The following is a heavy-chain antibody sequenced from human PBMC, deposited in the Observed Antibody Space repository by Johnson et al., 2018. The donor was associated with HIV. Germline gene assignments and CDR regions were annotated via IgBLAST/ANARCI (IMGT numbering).Heavy chain of an antibody. CDR1: GFTFDDYG. Sequence: VQLVESGGGVVRPGGSLRLSCAVSGFTFDDYGMSWVRQAPGKGLEWVSGINWNGGSTGYADSGKGRFTISRDNAKNSLYLQMNSLRAEDTALYYCARDEGYCTGGVCSDAFDIWGQGTLVTVSS. D-gene: IGHD2-8*02. J-gene: IGHJ3*02. CDR3: ARDEGYCTGGVCSDAFDI. CDR2: INWNGGST. V-gene: IGHV3-20*04.